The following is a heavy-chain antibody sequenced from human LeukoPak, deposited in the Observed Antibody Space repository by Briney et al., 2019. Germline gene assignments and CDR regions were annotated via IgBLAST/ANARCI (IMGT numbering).Heavy chain of an antibody. D-gene: IGHD6-19*01. V-gene: IGHV3-30-3*01. CDR1: GFTFSSYA. CDR2: TSYDGSNK. CDR3: ARDGQHSSGWYEGGDY. J-gene: IGHJ4*02. Sequence: GGSLRLSCAASGFTFSSYAMHWVRQAPGKGLEWVAVTSYDGSNKYYADSVKGRFTISRDNSKNTLYLQMNSLRAEDTAVYYCARDGQHSSGWYEGGDYWGQGTLVTVSS.